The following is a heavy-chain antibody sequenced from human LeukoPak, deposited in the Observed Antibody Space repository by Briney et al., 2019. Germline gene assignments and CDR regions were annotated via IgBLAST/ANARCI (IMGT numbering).Heavy chain of an antibody. D-gene: IGHD3-22*01. Sequence: PSETLSLTCTVSGGSISSSYYYWGWIRQPPGKGLEWIGSIYSSGSTYYNPSLKSRVTISVDTSKNQFSLKLSSVTAADMAVYYCARTMIDAFDIWGQGTMVTVSS. J-gene: IGHJ3*02. CDR1: GGSISSSYYY. V-gene: IGHV4-39*07. CDR2: IYSSGST. CDR3: ARTMIDAFDI.